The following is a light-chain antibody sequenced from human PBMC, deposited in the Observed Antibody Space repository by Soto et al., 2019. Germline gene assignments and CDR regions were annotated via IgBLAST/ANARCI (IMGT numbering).Light chain of an antibody. CDR2: DNN. V-gene: IGLV1-51*01. J-gene: IGLJ2*01. Sequence: QSVLTQPPSVSAAPGQKVTISCSGSSSNIENNYVSWYQQFPGAAPKLLIYDNNKRPSAIPDRFSASKSGTSATLDITGLQTGDEADYYCGTWDSSLDVVFGGGTKLTVL. CDR1: SSNIENNY. CDR3: GTWDSSLDVV.